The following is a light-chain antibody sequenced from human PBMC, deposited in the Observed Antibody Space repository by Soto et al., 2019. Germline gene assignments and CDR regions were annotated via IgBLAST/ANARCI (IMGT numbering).Light chain of an antibody. V-gene: IGKV1-5*03. J-gene: IGKJ1*01. CDR3: QQYSSHST. CDR1: QSISAW. Sequence: DVKLTQSPSTLSASAEDRVTIASRASQSISAWLAWYQQKPGKDPKLLIYKASTLKSGVHSRFSGSGSGTEFSPTISSLQPEEFATDYCQQYSSHSTVGQGTKVDIK. CDR2: KAS.